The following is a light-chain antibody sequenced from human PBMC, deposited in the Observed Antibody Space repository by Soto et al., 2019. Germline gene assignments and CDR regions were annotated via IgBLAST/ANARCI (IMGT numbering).Light chain of an antibody. CDR2: DAS. CDR1: QSVSSC. Sequence: EILLTQSPSTLSLSLGERATITCRASQSVSSCLAWYQQKPGQAPRLLIYDASNSATGIPARFSGSGSGTDFTLTISSLEPEDFAAYYCQQHNNCSPRTFGQGTKLEI. V-gene: IGKV3-11*01. CDR3: QQHNNCSPRT. J-gene: IGKJ5*01.